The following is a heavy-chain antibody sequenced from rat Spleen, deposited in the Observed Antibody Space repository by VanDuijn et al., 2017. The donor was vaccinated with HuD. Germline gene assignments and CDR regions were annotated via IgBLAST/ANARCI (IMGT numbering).Heavy chain of an antibody. Sequence: QVQLRESGPGLVQPSQTLSLTCTVSGFSLSNYHVHWVRRPPGKGLEWMGRIQNGGDTDYNSVLKARLSISRDTSKSQVFLKMNSLQIEDTAMYFCARAVGAFYVMDAWGQGAAVTVPS. CDR3: ARAVGAFYVMDA. D-gene: IGHD1-11*01. CDR1: GFSLSNYH. V-gene: IGHV2-27*01. CDR2: IQNGGDT. J-gene: IGHJ4*01.